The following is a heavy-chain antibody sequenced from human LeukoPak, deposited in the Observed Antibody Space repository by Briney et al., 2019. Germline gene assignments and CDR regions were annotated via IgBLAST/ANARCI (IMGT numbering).Heavy chain of an antibody. CDR1: GFTFSSYS. D-gene: IGHD3-10*01. CDR3: ARDPYGSGSLYYFDY. J-gene: IGHJ4*02. CDR2: ISSSSSYI. Sequence: PGGSLRLSCAASGFTFSSYSMNWVRQAPGKGLEWVSSISSSSSYIYYADSVKGRFTISRDNAKNSLYLQMNSLRAEDTAVCYCARDPYGSGSLYYFDYWGQGTLVTVSS. V-gene: IGHV3-21*01.